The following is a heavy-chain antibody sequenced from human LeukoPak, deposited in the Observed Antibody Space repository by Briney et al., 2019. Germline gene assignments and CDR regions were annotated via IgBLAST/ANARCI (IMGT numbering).Heavy chain of an antibody. Sequence: SETLSLTCTVSGGSISSYYRSWIRQPAGKGLEWIGRIYTSGSTNYNPSLKSRVTMSVDTSKNQFSLKLSSVTAADTAVYYCAATYSSGWYRFNYWGQGTLVTVSS. CDR2: IYTSGST. CDR3: AATYSSGWYRFNY. V-gene: IGHV4-4*07. CDR1: GGSISSYY. D-gene: IGHD6-19*01. J-gene: IGHJ4*02.